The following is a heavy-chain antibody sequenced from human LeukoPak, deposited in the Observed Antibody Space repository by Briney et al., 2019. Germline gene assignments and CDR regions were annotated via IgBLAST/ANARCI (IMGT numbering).Heavy chain of an antibody. V-gene: IGHV3-64*01. CDR3: ARVGYCSSTSCYNGIGFDY. D-gene: IGHD2-2*02. CDR1: GFTFSSYA. Sequence: GGSLRLSCAASGFTFSSYAMHWVRQAPGKGLEYVSAISSNGGSTYYANSVKGRFTISRDNSKNTLYLQMGSLRAEDMAVYYCARVGYCSSTSCYNGIGFDYWGQGTLVIVSS. CDR2: ISSNGGST. J-gene: IGHJ4*02.